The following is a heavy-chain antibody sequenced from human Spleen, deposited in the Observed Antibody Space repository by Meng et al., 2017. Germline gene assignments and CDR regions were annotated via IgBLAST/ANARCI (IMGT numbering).Heavy chain of an antibody. V-gene: IGHV3-21*01. Sequence: GESLKISCAASGFTFHNHPLNWVRQAPGKGLEWVSSISSSSSYIYYADSVKGRFTISRDNAKNSLYLQMNSLRAEDTAVYYCARDSRDGYNSDYWGQGTLVTVSS. J-gene: IGHJ4*02. CDR1: GFTFHNHP. D-gene: IGHD5-24*01. CDR3: ARDSRDGYNSDY. CDR2: ISSSSSYI.